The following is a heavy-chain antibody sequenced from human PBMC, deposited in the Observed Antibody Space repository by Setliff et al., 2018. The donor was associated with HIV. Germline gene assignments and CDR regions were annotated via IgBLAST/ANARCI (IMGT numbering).Heavy chain of an antibody. Sequence: ASVKVSCKASGYNFVGYGINWLRQAPGQGLEWMGWINTYNGNTKYGQKFMGNVTMTTDISTSTVYMELRNLRSDDTAVYFCARGGPARVALLYWFDPWGQGTLVTVSS. CDR2: INTYNGNT. CDR3: ARGGPARVALLYWFDP. D-gene: IGHD2-21*01. CDR1: GYNFVGYG. J-gene: IGHJ5*02. V-gene: IGHV1-18*01.